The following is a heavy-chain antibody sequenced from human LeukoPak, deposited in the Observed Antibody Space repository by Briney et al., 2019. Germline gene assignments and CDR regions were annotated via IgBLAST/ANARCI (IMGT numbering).Heavy chain of an antibody. CDR2: IKQDGSEK. D-gene: IGHD3-22*01. CDR3: ARGLNYYGISGYLPTGC. V-gene: IGHV3-7*01. J-gene: IGHJ4*02. Sequence: PGGSLRLSCAASGFTFSIYWMSWVRQAPGKGLEWVAYIKQDGSEKYYVDSVKGRFSISRDNAQDSLYLQMNSLRAEDTAVYYCARGLNYYGISGYLPTGCWGQGTLVTVSS. CDR1: GFTFSIYW.